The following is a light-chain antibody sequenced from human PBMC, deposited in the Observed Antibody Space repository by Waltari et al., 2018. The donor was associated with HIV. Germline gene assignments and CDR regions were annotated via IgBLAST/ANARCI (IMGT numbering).Light chain of an antibody. CDR1: SSDVGGYNY. V-gene: IGLV2-8*01. CDR3: TSYAGSNNFVV. J-gene: IGLJ2*01. Sequence: CTGTSSDVGGYNYVSWYQQHPGKAPKLMIYEVTKRPSGVPDRFSGSKSGNTASLTVSGLQAEDEADYYCTSYAGSNNFVVFGGGTKLTVL. CDR2: EVT.